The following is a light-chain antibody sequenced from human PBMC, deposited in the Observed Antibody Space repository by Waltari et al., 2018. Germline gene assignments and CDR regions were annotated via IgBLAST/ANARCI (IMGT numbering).Light chain of an antibody. V-gene: IGLV2-14*03. CDR2: DVN. CDR1: SSYGGGHNF. J-gene: IGLJ1*01. CDR3: SSWTTRGTYV. Sequence: QSALTQPASVSGSPGQSIAISCAGTSSYGGGHNFVPWYQQHPGKPPKLMIYDVNKRPSGISDRFSGSKSGNTASLTISGLQAEDETDYYCSSWTTRGTYVFGTGTKVSVL.